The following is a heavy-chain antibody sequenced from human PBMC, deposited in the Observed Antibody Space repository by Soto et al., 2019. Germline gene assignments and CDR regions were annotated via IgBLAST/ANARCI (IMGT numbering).Heavy chain of an antibody. J-gene: IGHJ4*02. Sequence: GGSLRLSCAASGFSFSYYSMNWVRQAPGKGLEWVSSINSISSYIYYADSVKGRFNISRDNAKNSLYLQMNSLRAEDTAVYYCAREFYFDSSALLREGYFDSWGQGTLVTVSS. D-gene: IGHD3-22*01. CDR1: GFSFSYYS. V-gene: IGHV3-21*01. CDR2: INSISSYI. CDR3: AREFYFDSSALLREGYFDS.